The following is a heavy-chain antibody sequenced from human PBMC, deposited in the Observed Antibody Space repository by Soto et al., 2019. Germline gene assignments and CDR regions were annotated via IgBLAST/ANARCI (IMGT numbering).Heavy chain of an antibody. J-gene: IGHJ4*02. D-gene: IGHD3-3*01. Sequence: EVQRLVSGGGLIQPGESRTLSCGASGFTFSQSDMSWVRQAPGKGLEWVSAISIGGGSMYYADSVKGRFTISRDDSENTLFLQMNGLRGDDTAVYYCAKASPSSFGYFGSWGQGTLVTVSS. CDR1: GFTFSQSD. V-gene: IGHV3-23*01. CDR2: ISIGGGSM. CDR3: AKASPSSFGYFGS.